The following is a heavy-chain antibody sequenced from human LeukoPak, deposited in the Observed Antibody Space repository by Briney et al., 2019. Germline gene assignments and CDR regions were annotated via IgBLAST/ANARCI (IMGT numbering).Heavy chain of an antibody. J-gene: IGHJ6*03. V-gene: IGHV4-59*08. CDR2: IYYSGST. Sequence: SETLSLTCTVSGGSISSYYWSWIRQPPGEGLEWLGYIYYSGSTNYNPSLKSRVTLSVDTSKNQFSLNLSSVTAADTAMYYCARLKVLLDFWGITPPYMVVWGKGTTATVSS. CDR1: GGSISSYY. CDR3: ARLKVLLDFWGITPPYMVV. D-gene: IGHD3-3*01.